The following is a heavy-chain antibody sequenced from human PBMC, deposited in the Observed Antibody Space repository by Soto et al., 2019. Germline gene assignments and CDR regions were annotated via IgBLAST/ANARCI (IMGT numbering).Heavy chain of an antibody. Sequence: TLSLTCAISGDSVSSNTASWNWIRQSPSRGLEWLGRTYFRSKWYNDYAVSVKSRIIINPDTSNNQSSLQLSSVTPEDTAVYFCAKGDNLGPKTGYAFDPWGQGIMVTVSS. D-gene: IGHD5-12*01. CDR3: AKGDNLGPKTGYAFDP. J-gene: IGHJ5*02. V-gene: IGHV6-1*01. CDR1: GDSVSSNTAS. CDR2: TYFRSKWYN.